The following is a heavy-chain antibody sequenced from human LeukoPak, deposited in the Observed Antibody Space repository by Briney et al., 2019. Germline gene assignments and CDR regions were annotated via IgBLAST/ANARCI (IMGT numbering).Heavy chain of an antibody. D-gene: IGHD6-13*01. Sequence: GASVKVSCKVSGYTLTELSMHWVRQAPGKGLEWMGGFDPEDGETIYAQKFQGRVTMTEDTSTDTAYMELSSLRSEDTVVYYCATNSQQLGLGAISYWGQGTLVTVS. CDR3: ATNSQQLGLGAISY. V-gene: IGHV1-24*01. J-gene: IGHJ4*02. CDR1: GYTLTELS. CDR2: FDPEDGET.